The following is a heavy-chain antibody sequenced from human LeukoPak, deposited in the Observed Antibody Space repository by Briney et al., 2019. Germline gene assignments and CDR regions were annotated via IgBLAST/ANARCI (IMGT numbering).Heavy chain of an antibody. Sequence: PGGSLRLSCAASGFTFSSYAMSWVRQAPGEGLEWVSTISGTGGSTYYADSVKGQFTISRDNSKNTLYLQMNSLRAEDTAVYYCATHERCTWYGDLDYWGQGTLVTVSS. J-gene: IGHJ4*02. CDR1: GFTFSSYA. CDR3: ATHERCTWYGDLDY. V-gene: IGHV3-23*01. CDR2: ISGTGGST. D-gene: IGHD6-13*01.